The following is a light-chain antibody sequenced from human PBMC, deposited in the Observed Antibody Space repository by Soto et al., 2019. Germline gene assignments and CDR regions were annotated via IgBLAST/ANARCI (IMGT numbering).Light chain of an antibody. J-gene: IGLJ2*01. Sequence: QLVLTQPPSLSGAPGQRVTISCTGNSSNIGAGYDVHWYQQLPGTAPKLLVLQNTNRPSGVSDRFSGSKSGASASLAITGLQAADEADYYCQSYDNSLRGVVFGGGTKLTVL. CDR1: SSNIGAGYD. CDR3: QSYDNSLRGVV. V-gene: IGLV1-40*01. CDR2: QNT.